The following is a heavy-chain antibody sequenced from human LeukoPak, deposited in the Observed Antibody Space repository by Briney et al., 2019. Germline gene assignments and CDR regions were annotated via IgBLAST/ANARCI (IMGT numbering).Heavy chain of an antibody. CDR2: ISYDGSNE. V-gene: IGHV3-30*04. J-gene: IGHJ4*02. CDR1: GFTFSSYV. D-gene: IGHD3-10*01. Sequence: GGSLRLSCAASGFTFSSYVMHWVRQAPGKGLEWVAIISYDGSNEYYADSVKGRFTISRDNSKNTLYLQMNSLRAEDTAVYYCAKDQDGSGSNWGQGTLVTVSS. CDR3: AKDQDGSGSN.